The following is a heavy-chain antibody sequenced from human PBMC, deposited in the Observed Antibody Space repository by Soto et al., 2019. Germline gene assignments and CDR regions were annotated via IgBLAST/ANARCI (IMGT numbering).Heavy chain of an antibody. CDR3: AKGGRQWLVTSDFNY. V-gene: IGHV3-30*18. Sequence: PGGSLRLSCAASGFTFSSYGMHWVRQAPGKGLEWVAVISYDGSDKDYADSVKGRFTISRDNSRNTLFLQMNSLRAEDTAVYYCAKGGRQWLVTSDFNYWGQGALVTVSS. CDR1: GFTFSSYG. J-gene: IGHJ4*02. CDR2: ISYDGSDK. D-gene: IGHD6-19*01.